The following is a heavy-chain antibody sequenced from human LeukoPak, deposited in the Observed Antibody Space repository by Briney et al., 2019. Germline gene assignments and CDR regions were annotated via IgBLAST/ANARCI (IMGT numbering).Heavy chain of an antibody. V-gene: IGHV3-23*01. CDR2: ISGSGGST. Sequence: GGSLRLSCAASGFTFSSYAMSWVRQAPGKGLEWVSSISGSGGSTYYADSVKGRFTISRDNAKSSLYLQMNSLRAEDTAVYYCARDSTVATYYGVDVWGQGTTVTVSS. D-gene: IGHD6-19*01. CDR3: ARDSTVATYYGVDV. J-gene: IGHJ6*02. CDR1: GFTFSSYA.